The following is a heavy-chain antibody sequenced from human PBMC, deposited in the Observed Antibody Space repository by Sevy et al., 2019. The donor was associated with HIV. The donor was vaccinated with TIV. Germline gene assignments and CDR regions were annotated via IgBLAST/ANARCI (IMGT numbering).Heavy chain of an antibody. J-gene: IGHJ6*02. CDR1: GGSISSHSYY. CDR3: ARDHGYSNGWFPYYYYYGMDV. D-gene: IGHD6-19*01. CDR2: IHYCGRT. V-gene: IGHV4-31*03. Sequence: SKTLSLTCSVSGGSISSHSYYWTWIRQHPGKGLEWIGYIHYCGRTYYNPSLKSRVTISLDTSKNQFSLRLRSVTAADTAVYYCARDHGYSNGWFPYYYYYGMDVWGPGTTVTVSS.